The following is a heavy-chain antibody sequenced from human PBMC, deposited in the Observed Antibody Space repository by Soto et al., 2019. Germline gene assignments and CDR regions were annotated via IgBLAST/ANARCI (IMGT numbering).Heavy chain of an antibody. J-gene: IGHJ4*02. CDR3: ARGLIPYGDYDY. V-gene: IGHV4-39*07. Sequence: SETLYLTCIVSSGSMSSSLNHWGWIRQPPGKGLEWIGNINYSGSTNYNPSLKSRVTISVDTSKNQFSLKLSSVTAADTAVYYCARGLIPYGDYDYWGQGPLVTVSS. CDR1: SGSMSSSLNH. CDR2: INYSGST. D-gene: IGHD4-17*01.